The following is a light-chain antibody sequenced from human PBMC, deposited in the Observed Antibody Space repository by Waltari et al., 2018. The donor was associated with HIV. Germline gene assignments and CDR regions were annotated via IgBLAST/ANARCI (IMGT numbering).Light chain of an antibody. CDR2: TAS. CDR1: QTVSNY. V-gene: IGKV1-39*01. CDR3: QQSFSTPYS. Sequence: DIQMTQSPSSLSASVGDRVTITCRASQTVSNYLNWNQQRPGKAPKILIYTASSLETGVPSRFRGSRSGTDFTLTISSLQPADFATYYCQQSFSTPYSFGQGTKLEI. J-gene: IGKJ2*01.